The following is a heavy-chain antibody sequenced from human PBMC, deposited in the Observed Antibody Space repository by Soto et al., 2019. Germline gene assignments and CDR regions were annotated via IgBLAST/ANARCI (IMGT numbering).Heavy chain of an antibody. V-gene: IGHV2-5*02. J-gene: IGHJ5*02. CDR1: GFSLTTSGVG. Sequence: QITLKESGPTLVKPTQTLTLTCTFSGFSLTTSGVGVGWIRQPPGKALELLALIFWDDDKRYSPSLESRLTITKDTSKNQVVLSMTNMDPVYTATYFCANRRGSIFRGALYKCFDPWGQGSLVTVSP. CDR2: IFWDDDK. D-gene: IGHD3-10*01. CDR3: ANRRGSIFRGALYKCFDP.